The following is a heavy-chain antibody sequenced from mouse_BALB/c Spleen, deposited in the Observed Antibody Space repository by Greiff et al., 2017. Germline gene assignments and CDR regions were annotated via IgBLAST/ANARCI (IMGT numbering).Heavy chain of an antibody. V-gene: IGHV1-80*01. CDR1: GYTFTDYW. CDR3: ARGNLAY. J-gene: IGHJ3*01. D-gene: IGHD2-1*01. Sequence: QVQLQQPGAELVMPGASVKMSCKASGYTFTDYWMNWVKQRPGQGLEWIGQIYPGDGDTNYNGKFKGKATLTADKSSSTAYMQLSSLTSEDSAVYFCARGNLAYWGQGTLVTVSA. CDR2: IYPGDGDT.